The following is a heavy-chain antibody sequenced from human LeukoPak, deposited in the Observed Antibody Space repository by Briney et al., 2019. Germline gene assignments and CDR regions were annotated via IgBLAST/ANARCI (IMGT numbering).Heavy chain of an antibody. Sequence: GGSLRLSCAASGFTISSDYMSWVRQAPGKGLEWVSVIYSGGSTYYADSVKGRFTISRDNSKNTLYLQMNSLRAEDTALYYCARSRDYYGSGSFDYWGQGTLVTVSS. CDR2: IYSGGST. J-gene: IGHJ4*02. D-gene: IGHD3-10*01. CDR3: ARSRDYYGSGSFDY. CDR1: GFTISSDY. V-gene: IGHV3-53*01.